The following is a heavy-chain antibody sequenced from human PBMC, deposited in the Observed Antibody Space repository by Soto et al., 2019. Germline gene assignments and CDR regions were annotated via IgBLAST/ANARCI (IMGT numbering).Heavy chain of an antibody. V-gene: IGHV4-39*01. Sequence: SLTLPLTCTLSASPISSSSYIWGWIRQPPGKGLEWIGSIYYSGSTYYNPSLKSRVTISVDTSKNQFSLKLSSVTAADTAVYYCASPKIAFYNWFDPWGQG. D-gene: IGHD3-3*02. J-gene: IGHJ5*02. CDR3: ASPKIAFYNWFDP. CDR1: ASPISSSSYI. CDR2: IYYSGST.